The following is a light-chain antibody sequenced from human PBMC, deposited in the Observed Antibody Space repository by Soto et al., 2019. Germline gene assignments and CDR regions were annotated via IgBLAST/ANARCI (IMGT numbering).Light chain of an antibody. Sequence: QSALTQPASVSXSPGQSITISCTGTSSDVGSYNLVSWYQQHPGKAPKLMIYEGSKRPSGVSNRFSGSKSGNTASLTISGLQAEDEADYYCCSYAGSSTHVVFGGGTQLTVL. CDR3: CSYAGSSTHVV. CDR1: SSDVGSYNL. CDR2: EGS. J-gene: IGLJ2*01. V-gene: IGLV2-23*01.